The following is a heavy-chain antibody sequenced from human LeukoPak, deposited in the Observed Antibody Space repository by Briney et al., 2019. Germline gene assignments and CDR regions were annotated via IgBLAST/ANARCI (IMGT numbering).Heavy chain of an antibody. CDR1: GYTLTSYG. CDR2: ISGKNDYT. J-gene: IGHJ6*02. D-gene: IGHD1-7*01. CDR3: ARDRTKVPLDGVDV. V-gene: IGHV1-18*01. Sequence: GASVKVSCEASGYTLTSYGINWMRQAPGQGLEWMGWISGKNDYTDYAPKFQGRVTMTTDTSTRTAYMELRSLRSDDTAIYFCARDRTKVPLDGVDVWGQGTTVIVSS.